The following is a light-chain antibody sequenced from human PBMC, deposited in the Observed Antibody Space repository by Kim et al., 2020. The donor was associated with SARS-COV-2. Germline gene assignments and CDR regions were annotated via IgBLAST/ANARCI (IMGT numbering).Light chain of an antibody. CDR3: HQYNDWPPYT. J-gene: IGKJ2*01. V-gene: IGKV3-15*01. CDR2: GAS. Sequence: EIVVTQSPATLSVSPGERATLSCRASQSVTTYLAWYQQKPGQAPRLLIYGASTRATGIPARFSGSGSGKEFTLTISSLQSEDFAVYYCHQYNDWPPYTFGQGTKLEI. CDR1: QSVTTY.